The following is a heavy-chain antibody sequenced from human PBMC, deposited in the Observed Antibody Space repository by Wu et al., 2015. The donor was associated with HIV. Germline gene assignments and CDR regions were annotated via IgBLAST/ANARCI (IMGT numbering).Heavy chain of an antibody. CDR2: IIPIFGTA. CDR1: GGTFSSYA. D-gene: IGHD3-10*01. J-gene: IGHJ4*02. CDR3: AREAHYYGSGSYYNDLDY. V-gene: IGHV1-69*13. Sequence: QVQLVQSGAEVKKPGSSVKVSCKASGGTFSSYAISWVRQAPGQGLEWMGRIIPIFGTANYAQKFQGRVTITADESTSTAYMELSSLRSEDTAVYYCAREAHYYGSGSYYNDLDYWGQGTLVTVSS.